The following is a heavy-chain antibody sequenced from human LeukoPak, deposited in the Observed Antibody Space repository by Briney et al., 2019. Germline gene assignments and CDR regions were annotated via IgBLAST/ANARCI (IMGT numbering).Heavy chain of an antibody. Sequence: PGRSLRLSCAASGFTFSSYGMHWVRQAPGKGLEWVEVISYDGSNKYYADSVKGRFTISRDNSKNTLYLQMNSLRAEDTAVYYCARGIRVLLWFEDVFDMWGQGTMVTVSS. CDR3: ARGIRVLLWFEDVFDM. CDR2: ISYDGSNK. V-gene: IGHV3-30*03. CDR1: GFTFSSYG. J-gene: IGHJ3*02. D-gene: IGHD3-10*01.